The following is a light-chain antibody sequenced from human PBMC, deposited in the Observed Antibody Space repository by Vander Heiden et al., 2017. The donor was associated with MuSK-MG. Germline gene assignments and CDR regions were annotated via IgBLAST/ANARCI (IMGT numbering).Light chain of an antibody. CDR1: QSVGSKK. CDR2: GTS. V-gene: IGKV3-20*01. J-gene: IGKJ4*01. CDR3: QQDGSSKV. Sequence: EILLTQSPGTLSLSPGERATLSCRASQSVGSKKLAWYQQKVGQAPRLLIYGTSSRATGIPDRFSGSGSGTDFTLTISRLEPEDFAVYYCQQDGSSKVFGGGTKVEIK.